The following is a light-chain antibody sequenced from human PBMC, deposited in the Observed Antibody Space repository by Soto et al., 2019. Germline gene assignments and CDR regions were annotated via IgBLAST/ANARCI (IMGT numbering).Light chain of an antibody. CDR2: GAS. CDR1: QSVSSS. Sequence: EIVMTQSPATVSVSPGERATLSCRASQSVSSSLAWYQQKPGQAPRLLIYGASTRATGIPARFSGSGSGTEFTLTISSLQSEDFAVYYCRQYYNWPPWTFGQGTKVEIK. CDR3: RQYYNWPPWT. V-gene: IGKV3-15*01. J-gene: IGKJ1*01.